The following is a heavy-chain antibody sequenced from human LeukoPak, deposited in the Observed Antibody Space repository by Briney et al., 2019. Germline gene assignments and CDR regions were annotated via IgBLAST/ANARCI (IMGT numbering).Heavy chain of an antibody. D-gene: IGHD5-18*01. CDR1: GFTFNNYA. CDR3: AKGQGYNYGDSIDY. CDR2: IDGGSGNS. J-gene: IGHJ4*02. V-gene: IGHV3-23*01. Sequence: GGSLRLSCAASGFTFNNYAMTWVRQAPGKGLEWVSVIDGGSGNSYYADSVKGRFTVSRDNSKNTLYLQMNSLRDEDTAVYYCAKGQGYNYGDSIDYWGQGTLVTVSS.